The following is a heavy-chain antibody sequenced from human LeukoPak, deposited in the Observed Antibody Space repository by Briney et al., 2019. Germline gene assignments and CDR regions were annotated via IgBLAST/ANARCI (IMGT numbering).Heavy chain of an antibody. CDR3: AIPPITYNYDSSGYYFY. Sequence: GESLKISCKGSGYSFTSYWIGWVRQMPGKGLEWMGIIYPGDSDIRYSPSFQGQVTISADKSISTAYLQWSSLKASDTAMYYCAIPPITYNYDSSGYYFYWGQGTLVTVSS. CDR2: IYPGDSDI. V-gene: IGHV5-51*01. J-gene: IGHJ4*02. CDR1: GYSFTSYW. D-gene: IGHD3-22*01.